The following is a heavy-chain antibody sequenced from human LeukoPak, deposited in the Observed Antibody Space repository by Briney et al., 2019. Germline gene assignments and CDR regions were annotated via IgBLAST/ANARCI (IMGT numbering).Heavy chain of an antibody. CDR2: MNPNSGNT. CDR1: GYTFTSYD. V-gene: IGHV1-8*01. J-gene: IGHJ3*02. Sequence: GSSVKVSCKASGYTFTSYDINWVRQATGQGLEWMGWMNPNSGNTGYAQKFQGRVTMTRNTSISTAYMELSSLRSEDTAVYYCASEDPAVKNAFDIWGQGTMVTVSS. CDR3: ASEDPAVKNAFDI. D-gene: IGHD6-25*01.